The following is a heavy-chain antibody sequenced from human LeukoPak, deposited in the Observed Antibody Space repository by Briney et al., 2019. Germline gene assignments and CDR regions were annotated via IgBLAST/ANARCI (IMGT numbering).Heavy chain of an antibody. CDR1: GDTFIDYY. D-gene: IGHD3-9*01. Sequence: SVKVSCRASGDTFIDYYIHWVRQAPGQGGEGMGWISPNSGGTNYAQKFQGRVTMTRDTSIITAYMELSRLRSDDTAVYYCATTSGYSQTLPGYASWGQGTLVTVSS. V-gene: IGHV1-2*02. J-gene: IGHJ5*02. CDR3: ATTSGYSQTLPGYAS. CDR2: ISPNSGGT.